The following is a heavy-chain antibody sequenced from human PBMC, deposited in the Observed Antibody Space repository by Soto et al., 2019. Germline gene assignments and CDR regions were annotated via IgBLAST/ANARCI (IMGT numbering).Heavy chain of an antibody. V-gene: IGHV3-53*01. J-gene: IGHJ3*01. CDR1: GLTVSGQKY. Sequence: EVHLVESGGGLIQAGGSLRLSCAVSGLTVSGQKYVAWVRQAPGKGLEWVSGFYDLDGTYYADSLKGRFTTSGDSSRTIVDLQMNDLRPEDTAVYYCATWHLKEHAYDVWGQGTTVTVSS. CDR2: FYDLDGT. CDR3: ATWHLKEHAYDV. D-gene: IGHD1-1*01.